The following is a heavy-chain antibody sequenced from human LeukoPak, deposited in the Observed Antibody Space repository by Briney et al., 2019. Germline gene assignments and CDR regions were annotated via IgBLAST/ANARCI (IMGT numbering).Heavy chain of an antibody. CDR1: GFTFSSYA. CDR2: ISGRGGST. D-gene: IGHD1-26*01. J-gene: IGHJ4*02. Sequence: PGGSLRLSCAASGFTFSSYAMSWVRQAPGKGLQWVSAISGRGGSTFYADSVKGRFTISRDNSKNTLYLQMNSLRAEDTAVYYCARMNSGSYAFDYWGQGTLVTVS. CDR3: ARMNSGSYAFDY. V-gene: IGHV3-23*01.